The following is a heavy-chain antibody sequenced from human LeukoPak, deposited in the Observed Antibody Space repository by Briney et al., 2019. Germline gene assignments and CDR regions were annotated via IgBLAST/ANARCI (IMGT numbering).Heavy chain of an antibody. CDR2: VYYSGNT. V-gene: IGHV4-59*01. Sequence: SETXSLTCTVSGGSISTYYWSWLRQXPGKGLEWIAHVYYSGNTNYNPSLKCRVTISVDTSKNHFSLGLSSVTAADTAVYYCARGYTPDTFDIWGQGTMVSVSS. J-gene: IGHJ3*02. D-gene: IGHD5-18*01. CDR1: GGSISTYY. CDR3: ARGYTPDTFDI.